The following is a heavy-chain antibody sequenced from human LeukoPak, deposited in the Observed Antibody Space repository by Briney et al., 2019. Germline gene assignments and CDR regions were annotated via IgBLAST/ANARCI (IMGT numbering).Heavy chain of an antibody. J-gene: IGHJ4*02. D-gene: IGHD6-6*01. CDR1: GFTFSSYG. V-gene: IGHV3-30*02. CDR3: AKGQLGGDY. CDR2: IRYDGSNK. Sequence: GGSLRLSCAASGFTFSSYGMHWVRQAPGKGLEWVAVIRYDGSNKYYEDSMNGRITKSRDNSKNTLDRQMNSLRAEDTAVYYCAKGQLGGDYWGQGTLVTVSS.